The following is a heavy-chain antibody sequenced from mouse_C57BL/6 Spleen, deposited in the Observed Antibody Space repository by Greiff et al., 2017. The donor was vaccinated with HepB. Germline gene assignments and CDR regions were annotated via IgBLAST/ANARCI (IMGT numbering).Heavy chain of an antibody. CDR3: AGGITTVVATDFDY. V-gene: IGHV1-81*01. J-gene: IGHJ2*01. CDR2: IYPRSGNT. D-gene: IGHD1-1*01. CDR1: GYTFTSYG. Sequence: QVHVKQSGAELARPGASVKLSCKASGYTFTSYGISWVKQRTGQGLEWIGEIYPRSGNTYYNEKFKGKATLTADKSSSTAYMELRSLTSEDSAVYFCAGGITTVVATDFDYWGQGTTLTVSS.